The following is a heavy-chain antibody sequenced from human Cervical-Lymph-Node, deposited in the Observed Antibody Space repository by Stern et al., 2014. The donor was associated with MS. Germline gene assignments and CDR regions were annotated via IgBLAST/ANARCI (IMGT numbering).Heavy chain of an antibody. CDR2: VSYDGTKS. Sequence: VQLVDSGGGVVQPGRSLRLSCVVSGFTFSTYAMHWVRQAPGKGLEWVAFVSYDGTKSNSTDSVKARFTISRDNSKNTLYLHMNSLRDEDTAVYFCARGGRGSGLEYWGQGALVTVSS. D-gene: IGHD6-19*01. J-gene: IGHJ4*02. CDR3: ARGGRGSGLEY. V-gene: IGHV3-30-3*01. CDR1: GFTFSTYA.